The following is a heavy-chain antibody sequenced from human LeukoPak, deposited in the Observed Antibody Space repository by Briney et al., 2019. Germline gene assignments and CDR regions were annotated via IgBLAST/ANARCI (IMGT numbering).Heavy chain of an antibody. CDR1: GYTFTSYG. CDR3: AREETNYYDSSSYFYYFDY. V-gene: IGHV1-18*01. J-gene: IGHJ4*02. Sequence: ASVKVSCKASGYTFTSYGISWVRQAPGQGLEWMGWISAYNGNTNYAQKLQGRVTMTTDTSTSTAYMELRSLRSDDTAVYYCAREETNYYDSSSYFYYFDYWGQGTLVTVSS. CDR2: ISAYNGNT. D-gene: IGHD3-22*01.